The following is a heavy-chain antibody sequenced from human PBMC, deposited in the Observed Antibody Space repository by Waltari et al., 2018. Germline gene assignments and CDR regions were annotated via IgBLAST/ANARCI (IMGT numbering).Heavy chain of an antibody. CDR3: AREIVVVPAAIDRSQYSSSRRYYYGMDV. D-gene: IGHD2-2*02. CDR1: GFTFSSYS. Sequence: EVQLVESGGGLVKPGGSLRLSCAASGFTFSSYSMNWVRQAPGKGLEWVSSISSSSSYIYYADSVKGRFTISRDNAKNSLYLQMNSLRAEDTAVYYCAREIVVVPAAIDRSQYSSSRRYYYGMDVWGQGTTVTVSS. CDR2: ISSSSSYI. J-gene: IGHJ6*02. V-gene: IGHV3-21*01.